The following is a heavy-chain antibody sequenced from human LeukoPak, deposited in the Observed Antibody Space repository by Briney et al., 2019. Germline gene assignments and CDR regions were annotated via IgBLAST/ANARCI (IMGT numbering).Heavy chain of an antibody. D-gene: IGHD5-24*01. CDR2: IYYSGST. CDR1: GGSISSSSYY. J-gene: IGHJ6*03. V-gene: IGHV4-39*07. Sequence: SETLSLTCTVSGGSISSSSYYWGWIRQPPGKGLEWIGSIYYSGSTYYNPSLKSRVTISVDTSKNQFSLKLSSVTAADTAVYYCARGGGMGHYYYYMDVWGKGTTVTISS. CDR3: ARGGGMGHYYYYMDV.